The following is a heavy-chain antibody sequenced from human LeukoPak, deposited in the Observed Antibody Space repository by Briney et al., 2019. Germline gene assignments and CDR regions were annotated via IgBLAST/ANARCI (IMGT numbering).Heavy chain of an antibody. Sequence: SVKVSCKASGGTFSSYAISWVRQAPGQGLEWMGRIIPIFGTANYAQKFQGRVTITTDESTSTAYMELSSLRAEDTAVYYCASVDSRKYFQHWGQGTLVTVSS. CDR1: GGTFSSYA. J-gene: IGHJ1*01. CDR3: ASVDSRKYFQH. CDR2: IIPIFGTA. D-gene: IGHD3-22*01. V-gene: IGHV1-69*05.